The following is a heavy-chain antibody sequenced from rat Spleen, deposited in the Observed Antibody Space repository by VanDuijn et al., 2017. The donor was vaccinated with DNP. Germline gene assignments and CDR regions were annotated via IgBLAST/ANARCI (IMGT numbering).Heavy chain of an antibody. Sequence: EVQLVESGGGLVQPGRSLKLSCAASGFTFNHFGMHWIRQAPTKGLEWVASISPSGDTTFYRDSVKGRFTITRDNAKSTLYLQMDSLRSEDTATYYCATGPITTFAYWGQGTLVTVSS. V-gene: IGHV5-19*01. CDR2: ISPSGDTT. J-gene: IGHJ3*01. CDR1: GFTFNHFG. CDR3: ATGPITTFAY. D-gene: IGHD1-10*01.